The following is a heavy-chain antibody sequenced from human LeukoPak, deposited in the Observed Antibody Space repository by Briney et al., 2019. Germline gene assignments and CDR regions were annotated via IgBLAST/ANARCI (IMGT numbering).Heavy chain of an antibody. CDR3: ARPVMYSSGPLDY. J-gene: IGHJ4*02. D-gene: IGHD6-19*01. Sequence: GASVKVSCKTSGYTFTSYTIHWVRQAPGQRLEWMGWINAGNGNTNYSQKFQGRVTITRDTSASTAYMELSSLRSEDTAVYYCARPVMYSSGPLDYWGQGTLVTVSS. V-gene: IGHV1-3*01. CDR1: GYTFTSYT. CDR2: INAGNGNT.